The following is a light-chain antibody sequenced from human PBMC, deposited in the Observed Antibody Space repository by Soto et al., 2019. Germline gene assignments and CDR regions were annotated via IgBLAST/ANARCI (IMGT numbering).Light chain of an antibody. V-gene: IGKV1-39*01. Sequence: IQVTQCAASLSAAVIGGGSMTCLASQSISSYLNWYQQKPGKAPKLLIYAASSLQSGVPSRFSGSGSGTDFTLTISSLQPEDFATYYCQQSYSTPPTFGQGTKVDIK. CDR2: AAS. CDR1: QSISSY. CDR3: QQSYSTPPT. J-gene: IGKJ1*01.